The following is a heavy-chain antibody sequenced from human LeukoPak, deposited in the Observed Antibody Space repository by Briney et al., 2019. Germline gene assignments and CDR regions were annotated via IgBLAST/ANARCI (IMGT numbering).Heavy chain of an antibody. V-gene: IGHV1-2*02. J-gene: IGHJ4*02. CDR3: ARARAAYSSGWYSFGY. CDR1: GYTFTGYY. D-gene: IGHD6-19*01. CDR2: INPNSGGT. Sequence: GASVKVSCKASGYTFTGYYMHWVRPAPGQGLEWMGWINPNSGGTNYAQKFQGRVTMTRDTSISTAYMELSRLRSDDTAVNYCARARAAYSSGWYSFGYWGQGTLVTVSS.